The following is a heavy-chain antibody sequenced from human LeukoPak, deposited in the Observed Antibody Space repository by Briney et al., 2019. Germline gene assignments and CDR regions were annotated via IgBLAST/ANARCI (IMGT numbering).Heavy chain of an antibody. J-gene: IGHJ6*02. V-gene: IGHV4-34*01. CDR1: GGSFGGYY. CDR3: ARGPDIVVVPAAIYYGMDV. D-gene: IGHD2-2*01. CDR2: INHSGST. Sequence: SETLSLTCAVYGGSFGGYYWSWIRQPPGKGLEWIGEINHSGSTNYNPSLKSRVTISVDTSKNQFSLKLSSVTAADTAVYYCARGPDIVVVPAAIYYGMDVWGQGTTVTVSS.